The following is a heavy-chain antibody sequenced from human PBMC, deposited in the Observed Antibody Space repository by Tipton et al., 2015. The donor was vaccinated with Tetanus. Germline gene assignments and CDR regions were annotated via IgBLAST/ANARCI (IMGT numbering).Heavy chain of an antibody. V-gene: IGHV3-30*04. D-gene: IGHD6-6*01. CDR1: GFTFSSYA. J-gene: IGHJ4*02. Sequence: SLRLSCAASGFTFSSYAMHWVRQAPGKGLEWVAVISYDGSNKYYADSVKGRFTISRDNSKNTLYLQMNSLRAEDTAVYYCAKEGLAAFDYWGQGTLVTVSS. CDR2: ISYDGSNK. CDR3: AKEGLAAFDY.